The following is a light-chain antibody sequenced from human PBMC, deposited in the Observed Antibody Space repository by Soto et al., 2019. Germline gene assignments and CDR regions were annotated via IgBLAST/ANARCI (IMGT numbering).Light chain of an antibody. CDR1: QSVTSSY. CDR2: GAS. Sequence: EIVLTQSPGTLSLSPGERATLSCRASQSVTSSYLAWYQQKPGQAPRLLIYGASTRVNGIPDRFSGSGSGTDFTLTISRPEPEDCAVCDRQHYVRSPWTFGQVAKVEMK. CDR3: QHYVRSPWT. J-gene: IGKJ1*01. V-gene: IGKV3-20*01.